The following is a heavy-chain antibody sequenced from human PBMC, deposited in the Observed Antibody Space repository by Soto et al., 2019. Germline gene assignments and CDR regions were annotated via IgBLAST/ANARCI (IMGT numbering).Heavy chain of an antibody. V-gene: IGHV3-11*01. J-gene: IGHJ6*03. CDR1: GFTFSDYY. D-gene: IGHD6-6*01. Sequence: QVQLVESGGGLVKPGGSLRLSCAASGFTFSDYYMSWIRQAPGKGLEWVSYISSSGSTIYYADSVKGRFTISRDNAKNSLYQQMNRLGAEDAAVYYCASNTSYSSWDYYYYMDVWGKGTTVTVSS. CDR3: ASNTSYSSWDYYYYMDV. CDR2: ISSSGSTI.